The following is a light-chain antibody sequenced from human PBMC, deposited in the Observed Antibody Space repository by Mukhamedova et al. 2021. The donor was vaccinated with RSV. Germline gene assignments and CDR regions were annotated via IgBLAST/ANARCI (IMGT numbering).Light chain of an antibody. V-gene: IGKV3-20*01. CDR3: QQYGSSPRT. J-gene: IGKJ1*01. CDR1: QSVSSSY. CDR2: GAS. Sequence: SQSVSSSYLAWYQQKLGQAPRLLIYGASSRATGIPDRFSGSGSGTDFTLTISRLEPEDFAVYYCQQYGSSPRTFGQGTKVEIK.